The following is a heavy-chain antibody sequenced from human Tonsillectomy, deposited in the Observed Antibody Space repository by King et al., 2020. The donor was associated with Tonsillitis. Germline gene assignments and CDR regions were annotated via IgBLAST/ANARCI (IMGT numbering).Heavy chain of an antibody. D-gene: IGHD2-21*02. CDR3: AKDPDPSYCGCDCYSHTSVQDD. V-gene: IGHV1-46*01. J-gene: IGHJ4*02. CDR2: INPNGGST. Sequence: QLVQSGAEVKKPGASVKVSCKASGYTFTSYYMHWVRQAPGQGLEWMGIINPNGGSTSYAQKFQGRVTMTRDTSTNTVYMELSSLRSEDTGVYYCAKDPDPSYCGCDCYSHTSVQDDWGQGTLVTVSS. CDR1: GYTFTSYY.